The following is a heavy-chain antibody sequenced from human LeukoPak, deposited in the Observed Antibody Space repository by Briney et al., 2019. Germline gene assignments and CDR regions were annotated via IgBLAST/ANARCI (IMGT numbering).Heavy chain of an antibody. J-gene: IGHJ4*02. CDR1: GYTLTELS. CDR2: FDPEDGET. D-gene: IGHD1-26*01. V-gene: IGHV1-24*01. Sequence: ASVKVSCTVSGYTLTELSMHWVRQAPGKGLEWMGGFDPEDGETIYAQKFQGRVTMTEDTSTDTAYMELSSLRSEDTAVYYCATVNPRALLLRAFDYWGQGTLVTVSS. CDR3: ATVNPRALLLRAFDY.